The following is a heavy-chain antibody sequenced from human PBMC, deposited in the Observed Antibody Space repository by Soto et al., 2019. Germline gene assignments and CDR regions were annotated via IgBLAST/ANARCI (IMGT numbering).Heavy chain of an antibody. CDR1: GFTFSSYA. Sequence: EVQLVESGGGLVQPGGSLRLSCAASGFTFSSYAMHWVRQAPGKGLEYVSAISSNGGSTYYANSVKGRFTISRDNSRHSLYLQMGSLRAEDMAVYYCARGPGYYFDYWGQGTLVTVSS. CDR3: ARGPGYYFDY. V-gene: IGHV3-64*01. CDR2: ISSNGGST. J-gene: IGHJ4*02.